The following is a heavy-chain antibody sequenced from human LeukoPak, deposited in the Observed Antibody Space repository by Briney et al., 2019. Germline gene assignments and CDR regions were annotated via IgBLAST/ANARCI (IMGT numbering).Heavy chain of an antibody. CDR3: ARQYYYDSSGYYYYYYGMDV. Sequence: ASVQVSCQASGYTFTSYAMHWVRQAPGQRLEWMGWINAGNGNTKYSQKFQGRVTITRDTSASTAYMELSSLRSEDTAVYYCARQYYYDSSGYYYYYYGMDVWGQGTTVTVSS. CDR2: INAGNGNT. V-gene: IGHV1-3*01. D-gene: IGHD3-22*01. J-gene: IGHJ6*02. CDR1: GYTFTSYA.